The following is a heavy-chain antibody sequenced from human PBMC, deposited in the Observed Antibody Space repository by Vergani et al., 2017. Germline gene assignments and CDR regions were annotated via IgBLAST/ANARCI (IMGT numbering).Heavy chain of an antibody. D-gene: IGHD2-15*01. J-gene: IGHJ6*02. CDR1: GDTFIGYY. CDR3: SCSRSLDYYYGMDV. V-gene: IGHV1-2*02. CDR2: INPNSGGT. Sequence: QVQLVQSGAEAKKPGASVKVSCKASGDTFIGYYMHWVRQAPGQGLEWMGWINPNSGGTNYAQKFQGRVTMTRDTSISTAYMELSRLRSDDTAVYYCSCSRSLDYYYGMDVWGQGTTVTVSS.